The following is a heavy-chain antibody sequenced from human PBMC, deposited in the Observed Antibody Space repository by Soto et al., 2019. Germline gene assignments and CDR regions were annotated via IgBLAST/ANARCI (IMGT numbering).Heavy chain of an antibody. CDR3: QRADNVGYYAY. CDR2: IYHSGST. CDR1: GGSISRDYW. V-gene: IGHV4-38-2*01. J-gene: IGHJ4*02. Sequence: PWDPLWLTCAVSGGSISRDYWWAWLRQSPGGGLVWIGIIYHSGSTYYNPSLESRVRISVDTSERRFALRLTSVTAADSAVYYRQRADNVGYYAYLGQGTVVAVYS. D-gene: IGHD3-3*01.